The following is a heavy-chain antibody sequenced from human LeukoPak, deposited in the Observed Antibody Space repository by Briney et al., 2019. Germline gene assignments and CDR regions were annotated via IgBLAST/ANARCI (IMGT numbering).Heavy chain of an antibody. V-gene: IGHV1-18*01. J-gene: IGHJ6*02. Sequence: VASVKVSCKASGYTFTSSGISWVRQAPGQGLEWMGWISAYNGNTNFAQKFQGRVTMTTDTSTSTAYMELRSLKSDDTAVYYCARDGLIVVVKGGYYYGMDVWGQGTTVTVSS. CDR1: GYTFTSSG. CDR2: ISAYNGNT. CDR3: ARDGLIVVVKGGYYYGMDV. D-gene: IGHD3-22*01.